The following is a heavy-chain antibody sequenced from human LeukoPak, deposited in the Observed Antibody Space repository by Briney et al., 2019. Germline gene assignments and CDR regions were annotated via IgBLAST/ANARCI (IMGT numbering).Heavy chain of an antibody. CDR1: GYSISSGYY. CDR3: ARNPVAGFDF. Sequence: SETLSLTCAVSGYSISSGYYWGWIRQPPGKGLEWIASIDYSGNTYYNPSLKSRVTMFVDTSKNQFSLRLRSVTAADTAVYYCARNPVAGFDFWGQGALVTVSS. CDR2: IDYSGNT. V-gene: IGHV4-38-2*01. D-gene: IGHD6-19*01. J-gene: IGHJ4*02.